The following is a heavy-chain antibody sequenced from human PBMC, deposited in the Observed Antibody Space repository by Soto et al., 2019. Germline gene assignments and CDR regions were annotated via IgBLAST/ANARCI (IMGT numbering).Heavy chain of an antibody. CDR1: GYTLTDNY. V-gene: IGHV1-2*02. CDR3: SRSLTTLTTLLDY. J-gene: IGHJ4*02. Sequence: QVQLVQSGAEVKRPGASVKVSCKASGYTLTDNYMHWVREAPGQGLEWMGWINPNGGTKYAQKFQGRVTMTRDTSISTADMELSRLRSDDTAVYYCSRSLTTLTTLLDYWGQGTLVTVSS. D-gene: IGHD4-17*01. CDR2: INPNGGT.